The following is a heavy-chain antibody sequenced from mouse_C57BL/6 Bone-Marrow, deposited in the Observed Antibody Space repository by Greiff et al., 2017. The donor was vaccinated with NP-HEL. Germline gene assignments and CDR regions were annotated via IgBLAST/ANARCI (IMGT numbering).Heavy chain of an antibody. CDR1: GYTFTSYW. D-gene: IGHD2-2*01. V-gene: IGHV1-53*01. CDR3: ANLLWLRRRYYAMDY. J-gene: IGHJ4*01. CDR2: ITPSNGGT. Sequence: QVQLKQPGTELVKPGASVKLSCKASGYTFTSYWLHWVKQRPGQGLELIGNITPSNGGTNYNEKFKSQATLTVDKSSSTAYMQLSSLTSEDSAVYYCANLLWLRRRYYAMDYWGQGTSVTVSS.